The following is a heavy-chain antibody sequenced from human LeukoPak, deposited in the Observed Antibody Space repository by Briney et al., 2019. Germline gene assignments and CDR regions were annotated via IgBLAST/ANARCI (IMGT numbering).Heavy chain of an antibody. CDR2: IKQDGSEK. CDR1: GFTFSSYW. V-gene: IGHV3-7*01. Sequence: PGGSLRLSCAAPGFTFSSYWMSWVRQAPGKGLEWVANIKQDGSEKYYVDSVKGRFTISRDNAKNSLYLQMNSLRAEDTAVYYCARDLKQGGYSYGYVDYWGQGTLVTVSS. J-gene: IGHJ4*02. CDR3: ARDLKQGGYSYGYVDY. D-gene: IGHD5-18*01.